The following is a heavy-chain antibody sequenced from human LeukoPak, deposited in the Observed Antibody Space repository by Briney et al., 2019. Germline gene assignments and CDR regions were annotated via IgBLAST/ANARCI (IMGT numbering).Heavy chain of an antibody. CDR1: GGSISSYY. V-gene: IGHV4-59*01. J-gene: IGHJ4*02. CDR2: IYYSGST. D-gene: IGHD6-25*01. Sequence: PSETLSLTCTVSGGSISSYYWSWIRQPPGKGLEWIGYIYYSGSTNYNPSLKSRVTISVDTSKNQFSLKLSSVTAADTAVYYCARDSSATMYYFDYWSQGTLVTVSS. CDR3: ARDSSATMYYFDY.